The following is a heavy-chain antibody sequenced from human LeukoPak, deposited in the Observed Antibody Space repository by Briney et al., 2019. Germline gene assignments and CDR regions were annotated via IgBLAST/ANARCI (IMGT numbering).Heavy chain of an antibody. Sequence: SETLSLTCAVYGGSFSGCYWSWIRQPPGKGLEWIGEINHSGSTNYNPSLKSRVTISVDTSKNQFSLKLSSVTAADTAVYYCASSSYYYGMDVWGQGTTVTVSS. V-gene: IGHV4-34*01. J-gene: IGHJ6*02. CDR3: ASSSYYYGMDV. CDR2: INHSGST. CDR1: GGSFSGCY. D-gene: IGHD2/OR15-2a*01.